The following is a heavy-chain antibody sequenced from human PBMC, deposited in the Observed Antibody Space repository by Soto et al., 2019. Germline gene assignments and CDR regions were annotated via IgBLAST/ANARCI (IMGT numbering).Heavy chain of an antibody. D-gene: IGHD3-10*01. CDR3: ARDGGYGSGTYRFDY. CDR1: GGSISSGGYY. V-gene: IGHV4-31*03. CDR2: IYYSGST. J-gene: IGHJ4*02. Sequence: TSETLSLTCTVSGGSISSGGYYWSWIRQHPGKGLEWIGYIYYSGSTYYNPSLKSRLTISLDTSKNQFSLKLSSVTAADTAVYYCARDGGYGSGTYRFDYWGQGALVTVS.